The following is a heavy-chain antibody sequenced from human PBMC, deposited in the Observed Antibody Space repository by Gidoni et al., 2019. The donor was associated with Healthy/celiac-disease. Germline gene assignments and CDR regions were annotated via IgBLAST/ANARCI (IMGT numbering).Heavy chain of an antibody. Sequence: EVHLVESGVGLVQPGGSLRLSCAASGFTFSSYSMNWVRQAPGTGLEWVSYISSSSSTIYYADAVKGRFTSSRDNAKNSRDLQMNSLRDEDTAVDYGARFRSSDDSLTGPMGLPYYYYGMDVWGQGTTVTVSS. V-gene: IGHV3-48*02. D-gene: IGHD3-9*01. CDR1: GFTFSSYS. CDR2: ISSSSSTI. J-gene: IGHJ6*02. CDR3: ARFRSSDDSLTGPMGLPYYYYGMDV.